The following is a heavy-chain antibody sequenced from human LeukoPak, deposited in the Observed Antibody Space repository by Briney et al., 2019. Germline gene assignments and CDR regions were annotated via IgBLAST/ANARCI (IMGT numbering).Heavy chain of an antibody. J-gene: IGHJ6*03. CDR3: ARVFGVGGGYYYYYYMDV. CDR1: GGSISSYY. V-gene: IGHV4-4*07. CDR2: IYTSGST. Sequence: SETLSLTCTVSGGSISSYYWSWIRQPAGKGLEWIGRIYTSGSTNYNPSLKSRVTMSVDTSENQFSLKLSSVTAADTAVYYCARVFGVGGGYYYYYYMDVWGKGTTVTVSS. D-gene: IGHD3-3*01.